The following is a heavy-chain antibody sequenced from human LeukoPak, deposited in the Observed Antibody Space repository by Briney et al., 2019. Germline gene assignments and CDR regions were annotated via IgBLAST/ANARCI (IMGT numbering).Heavy chain of an antibody. D-gene: IGHD2-2*01. CDR2: IYYSGST. V-gene: IGHV4-59*01. J-gene: IGHJ4*02. CDR3: AKVVPAGGYYFDY. CDR1: GGSISSYY. Sequence: SETLSLTCTVSGGSISSYYWSWIRQPPGKGLEWIGYIYYSGSTNYNPSLKSRVTISVDTSKDQFSLKLSSVTAADTAVYYRAKVVPAGGYYFDYWGQGTLVTVSS.